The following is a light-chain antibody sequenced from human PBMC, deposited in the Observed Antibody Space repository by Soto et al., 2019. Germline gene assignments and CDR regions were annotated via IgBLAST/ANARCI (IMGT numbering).Light chain of an antibody. V-gene: IGLV2-14*01. CDR2: EVS. CDR3: SSYTSSSTPYV. Sequence: LTQPASVSGSPGQSITISCTGTSSDVGGYNYVSWYQQHPGKAPKLMIYEVSNRPSGVSNRFSGSKSGNTASLTISGLQAEDEADYYCSSYTSSSTPYVFGTGTKVPS. J-gene: IGLJ1*01. CDR1: SSDVGGYNY.